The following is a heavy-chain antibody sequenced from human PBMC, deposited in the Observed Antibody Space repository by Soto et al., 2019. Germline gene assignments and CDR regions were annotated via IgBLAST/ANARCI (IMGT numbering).Heavy chain of an antibody. J-gene: IGHJ4*02. CDR2: IYHGGST. Sequence: SETLSLTCAVSGDSISSLKWWSWVRQPSGKGLEWIGEIYHGGSTNYNPSLKSRVTISLDKSKNQFSLKLTSVTAADTAVYYCARPTPLAAAGAFDYWGQGTLVTVSS. CDR3: ARPTPLAAAGAFDY. CDR1: GDSISSLKW. D-gene: IGHD6-13*01. V-gene: IGHV4-4*02.